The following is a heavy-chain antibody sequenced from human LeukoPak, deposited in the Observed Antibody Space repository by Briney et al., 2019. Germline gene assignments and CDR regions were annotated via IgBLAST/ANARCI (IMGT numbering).Heavy chain of an antibody. D-gene: IGHD2-2*01. J-gene: IGHJ4*02. CDR1: GGTFSSYA. CDR3: ARGCSSTSCNGGFDY. V-gene: IGHV1-69*06. Sequence: SVKASCKASGGTFSSYAISWVRQAPGQGLEWMGGIIPIFGTANYAQKFQGRVTITADKSTSTAYMELSSLRSEDTAVYYCARGCSSTSCNGGFDYWGQGTLVTVSS. CDR2: IIPIFGTA.